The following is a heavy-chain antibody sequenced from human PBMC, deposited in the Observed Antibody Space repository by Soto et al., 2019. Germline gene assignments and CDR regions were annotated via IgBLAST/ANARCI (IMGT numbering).Heavy chain of an antibody. V-gene: IGHV4-30-4*01. J-gene: IGHJ6*02. Sequence: QVQLQESGPGLVRPSQTLSLTCTVSGGSMNSEHYRWTWIRQAPGKGLEWIGYIHYTGSIRYNPSLQSRITMSVDTSKNLFSLNLSSVTAADTAVYFCVREDDGGDRDYYGLDVWGQGTTVTVSS. CDR3: VREDDGGDRDYYGLDV. CDR1: GGSMNSEHYR. CDR2: IHYTGSI. D-gene: IGHD2-21*02.